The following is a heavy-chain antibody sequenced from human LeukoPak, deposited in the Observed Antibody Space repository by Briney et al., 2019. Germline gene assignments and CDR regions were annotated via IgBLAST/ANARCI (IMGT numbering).Heavy chain of an antibody. CDR2: ISAYNGNT. V-gene: IGHV1-18*01. CDR3: ARVPNHIVVVPGGVEFDP. J-gene: IGHJ5*02. CDR1: GYTFASYG. D-gene: IGHD2-2*01. Sequence: ASVKVSCKASGYTFASYGISWVRQAPGQGLEWMGWISAYNGNTNYAQKLQGRVTMTTDTSTSTAYMELRSLRSDDTAVYYCARVPNHIVVVPGGVEFDPWGQGTLVTVSS.